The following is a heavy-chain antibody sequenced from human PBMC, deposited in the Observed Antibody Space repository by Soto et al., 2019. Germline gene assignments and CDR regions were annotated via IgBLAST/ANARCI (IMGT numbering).Heavy chain of an antibody. D-gene: IGHD6-13*01. CDR2: ISYDGSDT. CDR1: GFTFRNYG. J-gene: IGHJ4*02. Sequence: PGGSLRLSCAASGFTFRNYGMNWVRQAPGKGLEWVAVISYDGSDTYYAESVKGRFTISRDNSKNTLYLQMDSLRAEDTVMYYCAKDISPIVAAADYWGQGTLVTVSS. CDR3: AKDISPIVAAADY. V-gene: IGHV3-30*18.